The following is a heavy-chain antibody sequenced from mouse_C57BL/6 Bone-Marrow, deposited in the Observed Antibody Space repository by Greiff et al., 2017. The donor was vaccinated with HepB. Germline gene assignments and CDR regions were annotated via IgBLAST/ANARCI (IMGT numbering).Heavy chain of an antibody. CDR1: GYSITSGYS. CDR2: ISYDGSN. CDR3: ARDDSYEIYYAMDY. J-gene: IGHJ4*01. Sequence: EVQVVESGPGLVKPSQSLSLTCSVTGYSITSGYSWNWIRQFPGNKLEWMGDISYDGSNNYNPSLKNRISITRDTSKNQFFLKLNSVTTEDTATYYCARDDSYEIYYAMDYWGQGTSVTVSS. V-gene: IGHV3-6*01. D-gene: IGHD2-12*01.